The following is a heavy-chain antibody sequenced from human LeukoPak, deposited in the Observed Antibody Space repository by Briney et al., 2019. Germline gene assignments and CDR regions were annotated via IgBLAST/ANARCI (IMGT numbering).Heavy chain of an antibody. J-gene: IGHJ4*02. CDR2: ISGYNGDT. CDR1: GYTFSSFG. D-gene: IGHD2-2*01. CDR3: AGGLNTRLSDY. V-gene: IGHV1-18*01. Sequence: ASVKVSCKTSGYTFSSFGISWVRQAPGQGLEWMGWISGYNGDTNYEQKLQGRVTMTTDTPTSTAYMELRSLRSDDTAVYYCAGGLNTRLSDYWGQGTLVTVSS.